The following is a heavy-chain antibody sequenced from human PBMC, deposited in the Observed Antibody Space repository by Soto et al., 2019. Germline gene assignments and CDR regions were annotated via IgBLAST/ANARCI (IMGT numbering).Heavy chain of an antibody. CDR3: ASDIGYYYYYGMDV. Sequence: SVKVSCKAPGGTFSSYAISWVRQAPGQGLEWMGGIIPIFGTANYAQKFQGRVTITADESTSTAYMELSSLRSEDTAVYYCASDIGYYYYYGMDVWGQGTTVTVSS. J-gene: IGHJ6*02. V-gene: IGHV1-69*13. CDR1: GGTFSSYA. D-gene: IGHD1-26*01. CDR2: IIPIFGTA.